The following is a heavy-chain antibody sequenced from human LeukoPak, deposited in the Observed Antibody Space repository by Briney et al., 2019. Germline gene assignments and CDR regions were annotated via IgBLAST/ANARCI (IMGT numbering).Heavy chain of an antibody. CDR2: INSDGSST. D-gene: IGHD5-12*01. J-gene: IGHJ3*02. CDR3: ARDRGYDNAFDI. CDR1: GFTFSIYT. V-gene: IGHV3-74*01. Sequence: GGSLRLSCAASGFTFSIYTMNWVRQAPGKGLVWVSRINSDGSSTSYADSVKGRFTISRDNAKNTLYLQMNSLRAEDTAVYYCARDRGYDNAFDIWGQGTMVTVSS.